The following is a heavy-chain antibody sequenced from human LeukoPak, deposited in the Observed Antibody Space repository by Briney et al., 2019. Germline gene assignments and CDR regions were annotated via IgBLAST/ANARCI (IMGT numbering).Heavy chain of an antibody. D-gene: IGHD2-15*01. CDR2: IYYSGST. CDR3: ARGRWVDIVVVVAHAFDI. CDR1: GGSISSYY. V-gene: IGHV4-59*08. J-gene: IGHJ3*02. Sequence: SETLSLTCTVSGGSISSYYWSWIRQPPGKGLEWIGYIYYSGSTNYNPSFKSRVTISVDTSKNQFSLKLSSVTAADTAVYYCARGRWVDIVVVVAHAFDIWGQGTMVTVSS.